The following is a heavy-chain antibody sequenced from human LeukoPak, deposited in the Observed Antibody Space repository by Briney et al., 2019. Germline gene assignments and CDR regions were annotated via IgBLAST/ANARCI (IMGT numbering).Heavy chain of an antibody. CDR3: ARKGFGNLDSWFDP. CDR1: GGSISSSSYY. V-gene: IGHV4-39*07. D-gene: IGHD3-10*01. J-gene: IGHJ5*02. Sequence: SETLSLTCTVSGGSISSSSYYWGWIRQPPGKGLEWIGSIYYSGSTYYNPSLKRRVTVSLDTSENQLSLKLSSVTAADTAVYYCARKGFGNLDSWFDPWGQGTLVTVSS. CDR2: IYYSGST.